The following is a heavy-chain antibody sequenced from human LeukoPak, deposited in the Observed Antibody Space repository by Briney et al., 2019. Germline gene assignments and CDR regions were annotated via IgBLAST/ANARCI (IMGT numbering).Heavy chain of an antibody. Sequence: GASVKVSCKASGYTFTGYYMHWVRQAPGQGLEWMGWINPNSGGTNYAQKFQGRVTMTRDTSISTAYMELSRLRSDDTAVYYCAGGSSTLANYYYYYMDVWGKGTTVTVSS. CDR2: INPNSGGT. J-gene: IGHJ6*03. V-gene: IGHV1-2*02. CDR3: AGGSSTLANYYYYYMDV. CDR1: GYTFTGYY. D-gene: IGHD1-26*01.